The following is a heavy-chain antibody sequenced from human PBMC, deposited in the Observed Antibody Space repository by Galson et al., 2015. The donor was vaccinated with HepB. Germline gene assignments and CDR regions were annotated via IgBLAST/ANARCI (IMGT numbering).Heavy chain of an antibody. J-gene: IGHJ3*02. Sequence: QSGAEVKKPGESLKISCKGSGYSFTSYWIGWVRQMPGKGLEWMGIIYPGDSDTRYSPSFQGQVTISADKSISTAYLQWSSLKASDTAMYYCATRYSSSSSLSEYKENAFDIWGQGTMVTVSS. CDR2: IYPGDSDT. CDR3: ATRYSSSSSLSEYKENAFDI. V-gene: IGHV5-51*03. D-gene: IGHD6-6*01. CDR1: GYSFTSYW.